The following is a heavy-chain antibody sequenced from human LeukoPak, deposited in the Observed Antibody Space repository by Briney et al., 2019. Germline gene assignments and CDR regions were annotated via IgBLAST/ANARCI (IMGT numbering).Heavy chain of an antibody. V-gene: IGHV4-34*01. CDR1: SESFSGYF. J-gene: IGHJ4*02. CDR2: INYSGST. CDR3: ARRRRYGYDSSGYPTFDY. D-gene: IGHD3-22*01. Sequence: SETLSLTCAIYSESFSGYFWSWIRQPPGKGLEWIGEINYSGSTNYNPSLKSRVTISVDTSKNQFSLKLSSVTAADTAVYYCARRRRYGYDSSGYPTFDYWGQGTLVTVSS.